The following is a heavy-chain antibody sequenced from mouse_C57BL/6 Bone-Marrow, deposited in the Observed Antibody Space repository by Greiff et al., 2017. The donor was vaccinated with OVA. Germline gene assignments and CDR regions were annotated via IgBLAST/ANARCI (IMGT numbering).Heavy chain of an antibody. CDR3: ARLDYGSSYRFAY. V-gene: IGHV1-69*01. D-gene: IGHD1-1*01. CDR2: IDPSDSYT. CDR1: GYTFTSYW. Sequence: QVQLKQPGAELVMPGASVKLSCKASGYTFTSYWMHWVKQRPGQGLEWIGEIDPSDSYTNYNQKFKGKSTLTVDKSSSTAYMQLSSLTSEDSAVYYCARLDYGSSYRFAYWGQGTLVTVSA. J-gene: IGHJ3*01.